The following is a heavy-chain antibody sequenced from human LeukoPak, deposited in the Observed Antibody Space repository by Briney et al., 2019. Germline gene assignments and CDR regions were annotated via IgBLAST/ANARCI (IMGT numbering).Heavy chain of an antibody. D-gene: IGHD3-16*01. Sequence: GGSLRLSCAASGFTISSNYMTWVRPAAGRGLQWVSVIYSDGSTFYADSVKGRFTISRDSSKNTLYLQMNSLRAEDTAVYYCARDHRIGGSWGQGTLVTVSS. J-gene: IGHJ4*02. V-gene: IGHV3-53*01. CDR1: GFTISSNY. CDR3: ARDHRIGGS. CDR2: IYSDGST.